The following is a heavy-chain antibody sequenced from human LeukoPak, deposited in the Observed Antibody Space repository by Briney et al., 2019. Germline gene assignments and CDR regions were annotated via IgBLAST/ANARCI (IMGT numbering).Heavy chain of an antibody. CDR2: ISSSSYI. J-gene: IGHJ4*02. V-gene: IGHV3-21*01. D-gene: IGHD6-19*01. CDR1: GFTFSSYS. Sequence: PGGSLRLSCAASGFTFSSYSMNWVRQAPGKGLEWVSSISSSSYIYYADSVKGRFTISRDNAKNSLYLQMNSLRAEDTAVYYCARAPRPGYSSGWLMDYWGQGTLVTVSS. CDR3: ARAPRPGYSSGWLMDY.